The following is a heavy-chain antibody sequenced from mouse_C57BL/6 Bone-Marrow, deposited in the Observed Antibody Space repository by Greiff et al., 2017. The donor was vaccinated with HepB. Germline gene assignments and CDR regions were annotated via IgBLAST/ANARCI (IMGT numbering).Heavy chain of an antibody. CDR1: GYTFTDYE. CDR2: IDPETGGT. J-gene: IGHJ2*01. CDR3: TRWRLPTYFDY. V-gene: IGHV1-15*01. Sequence: VQLQQSGAELVRPGASVTLSCKASGYTFTDYEMHWVKQTPVHGLEWIGAIDPETGGTAYNQKFKGKAILTADKSSSTAYMELRSLTSEDSAVDYCTRWRLPTYFDYWGQGTTLTVSS.